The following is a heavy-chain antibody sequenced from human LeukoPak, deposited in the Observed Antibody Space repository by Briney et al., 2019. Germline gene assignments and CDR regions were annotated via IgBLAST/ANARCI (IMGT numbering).Heavy chain of an antibody. CDR2: IHYDGSNN. Sequence: SGGSLRLSCAASGFTFSSYAMHWVRQAPGKGLEWVAFIHYDGSNNYYADSVKSRFTISRDNSKNTLYLQMNTLRADDTAVYYCAKDHGSSDWYYFDYWGQGTLVTVSS. CDR1: GFTFSSYA. V-gene: IGHV3-30*02. D-gene: IGHD6-13*01. CDR3: AKDHGSSDWYYFDY. J-gene: IGHJ4*02.